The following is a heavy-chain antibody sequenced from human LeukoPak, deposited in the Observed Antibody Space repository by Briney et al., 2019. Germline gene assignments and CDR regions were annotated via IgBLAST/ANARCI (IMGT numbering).Heavy chain of an antibody. CDR1: GYTFTSYG. D-gene: IGHD3-22*01. J-gene: IGHJ4*02. Sequence: ASVKVSCKASGYTFTSYGINWVRQAPGQGLEWMGWVSAYYGNTNYTQKFQGRVTMTRDTSTSTVYMELSSLRSEDTAVYYCARGRGYYEEEVGYWGQGTLVTVSS. CDR2: VSAYYGNT. CDR3: ARGRGYYEEEVGY. V-gene: IGHV1-18*01.